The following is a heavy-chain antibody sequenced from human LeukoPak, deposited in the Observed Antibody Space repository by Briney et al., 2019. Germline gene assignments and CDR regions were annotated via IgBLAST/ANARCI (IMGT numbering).Heavy chain of an antibody. Sequence: SETLSLTCAVYGGSFSGYYWSWIRQPPGKGLEWIGEINHSGSTNYNPSLKSRVTISVDTSKNQFSLKLSSVTAADTAVYYCARDKGYYNVYFDYWGQGTLVTVSS. CDR1: GGSFSGYY. CDR3: ARDKGYYNVYFDY. D-gene: IGHD3-9*01. CDR2: INHSGST. J-gene: IGHJ4*02. V-gene: IGHV4-34*01.